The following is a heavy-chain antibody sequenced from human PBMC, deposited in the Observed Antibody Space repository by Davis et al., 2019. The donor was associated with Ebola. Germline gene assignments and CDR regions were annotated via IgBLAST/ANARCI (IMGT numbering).Heavy chain of an antibody. V-gene: IGHV3-30*14. D-gene: IGHD5-24*01. CDR3: ARGDGYNFWDH. CDR1: GFTFSSYA. CDR2: ISYDGSNK. J-gene: IGHJ4*02. Sequence: PGGSLRLSCAASGFTFSSYAMHWVRQAPGKGLEWVAVISYDGSNKYYADSVKGRFTISRDNSKNTVYLQMNSLRAEDTAVYYCARGDGYNFWDHWGQGILVTVSS.